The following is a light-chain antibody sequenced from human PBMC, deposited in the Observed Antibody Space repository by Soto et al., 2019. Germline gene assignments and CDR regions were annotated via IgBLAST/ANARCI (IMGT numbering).Light chain of an antibody. Sequence: IQITQSPSSLSASIGDRVTITCLASQSIGDSLAWYQQKPGKAPYLLISDVSSLERGVPSRFSGSGSGTEFTLTISSLQPDDFATYYCQHYNSYSEAFGQGTKVDIK. CDR2: DVS. V-gene: IGKV1-5*01. J-gene: IGKJ1*01. CDR3: QHYNSYSEA. CDR1: QSIGDS.